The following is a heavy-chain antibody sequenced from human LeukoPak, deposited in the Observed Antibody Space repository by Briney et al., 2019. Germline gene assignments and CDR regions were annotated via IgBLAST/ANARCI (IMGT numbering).Heavy chain of an antibody. D-gene: IGHD3-22*01. V-gene: IGHV3-23*01. CDR3: AKDSLPSWYYYDSSGYYRLLYFDS. CDR1: GFTFSSYA. CDR2: ISGSGGST. Sequence: GGSLRLSCAASGFTFSSYAMSWVRQAPGKGLEWVSAISGSGGSTYYADSVKGRFTISRDHSKNTLYLQIHSLRAEDTAVYYCAKDSLPSWYYYDSSGYYRLLYFDSWGQGTLVTVSS. J-gene: IGHJ4*02.